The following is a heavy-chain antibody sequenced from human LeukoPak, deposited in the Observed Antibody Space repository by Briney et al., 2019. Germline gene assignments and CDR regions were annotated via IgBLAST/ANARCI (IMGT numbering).Heavy chain of an antibody. CDR3: VRGWGY. J-gene: IGHJ4*02. CDR2: IQHSGST. Sequence: SETLSLTCSVSGYSISSNYYWGWIRQPPGKGLEWIGSIQHSGSTYYNPSLKSRVTISVDTSKNQFSLKLSSVTAADTAVYYCVRGWGYWGQGTLVTVSS. D-gene: IGHD3-16*01. CDR1: GYSISSNYY. V-gene: IGHV4-38-2*02.